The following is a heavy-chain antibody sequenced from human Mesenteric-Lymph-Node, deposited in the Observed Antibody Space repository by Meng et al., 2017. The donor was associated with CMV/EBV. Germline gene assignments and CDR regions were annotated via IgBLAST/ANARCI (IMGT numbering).Heavy chain of an antibody. J-gene: IGHJ5*02. CDR1: GGTFSSYA. CDR2: IIPIFGTA. V-gene: IGHV1-69*05. Sequence: SVKVSCKASGGTFSSYAISWVRQAPGQGLEWMGGIIPIFGTANYAQKFQGRVTITTDESTSTAHMELSSLRSEDTAVYYCATSVAGTYSWFDPWGQGTLVTVSS. CDR3: ATSVAGTYSWFDP. D-gene: IGHD6-19*01.